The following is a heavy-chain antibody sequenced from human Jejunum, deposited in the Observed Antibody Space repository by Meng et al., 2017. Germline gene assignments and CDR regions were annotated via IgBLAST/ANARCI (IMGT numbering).Heavy chain of an antibody. D-gene: IGHD1-14*01. Sequence: QVHLQSWGAGLFKPSETLSLTCAVYGGSSSGFYVSWIRQPPGKGLEWIGEIHPSGSTDYNPSLKSRLTISLDTSKNQFSLSLNSATAADTGIYYCTRGTDRAKSGDYWGQGTLVTVSS. J-gene: IGHJ4*02. CDR2: IHPSGST. CDR1: GGSSSGFY. V-gene: IGHV4-34*01. CDR3: TRGTDRAKSGDY.